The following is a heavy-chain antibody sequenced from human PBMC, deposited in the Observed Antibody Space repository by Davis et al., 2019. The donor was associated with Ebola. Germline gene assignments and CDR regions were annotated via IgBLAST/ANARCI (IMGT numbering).Heavy chain of an antibody. CDR2: IIPIFGTA. Sequence: SVKVSCKASGGTFSSYAISWVRQAPGQGLEWMGGIIPIFGTANYAQKFQGRVTITADESTSTAYMELSSLRSEDTAVYYCARIDIVVVPAANPYYYGMDVWGQGTTVTVSS. CDR3: ARIDIVVVPAANPYYYGMDV. D-gene: IGHD2-2*01. V-gene: IGHV1-69*13. CDR1: GGTFSSYA. J-gene: IGHJ6*02.